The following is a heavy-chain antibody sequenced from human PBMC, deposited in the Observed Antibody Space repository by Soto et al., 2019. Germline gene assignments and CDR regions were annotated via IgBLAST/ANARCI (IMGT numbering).Heavy chain of an antibody. CDR2: INAGNGNT. D-gene: IGHD3-22*01. CDR3: ARDTLYDSSGYYYVGYNWFGP. Sequence: VASVKVSCKASGYTFTSYAMHWVRQAPGQRLEWMGWINAGNGNTKYSQKFQGRVTITRDTSASTAYMELSSLRSEDTAVYYCARDTLYDSSGYYYVGYNWFGPWGQGTLVTVSS. V-gene: IGHV1-3*01. CDR1: GYTFTSYA. J-gene: IGHJ5*02.